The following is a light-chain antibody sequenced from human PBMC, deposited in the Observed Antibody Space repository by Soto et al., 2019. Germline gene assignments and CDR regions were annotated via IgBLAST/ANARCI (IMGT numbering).Light chain of an antibody. V-gene: IGKV3-15*01. CDR2: GAS. CDR1: QSIRNN. Sequence: EIVMTQSPATLSVSPGERATLSCRASQSIRNNLIWYQQKSGQAPRLLIYGASTRATGIPARFSGSGSGTEFTLTISSLQYEDFAVYYCQLYDNWPPYTCGQGTKVEIK. CDR3: QLYDNWPPYT. J-gene: IGKJ2*01.